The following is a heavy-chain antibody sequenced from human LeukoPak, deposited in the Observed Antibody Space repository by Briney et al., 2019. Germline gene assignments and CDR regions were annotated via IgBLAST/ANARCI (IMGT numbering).Heavy chain of an antibody. D-gene: IGHD2-21*02. CDR1: GFTFSSYA. CDR3: AKYTVGDPDSIFDY. Sequence: PGGSLRLSCAASGFTFSSYAMSWVRQAPGKGLEWVSAISGSGGNTYYADSVKGRFTISRDNSKNTLYLQMNSLRAEDTAVYYCAKYTVGDPDSIFDYWGQGTLVTVSS. V-gene: IGHV3-23*01. J-gene: IGHJ4*02. CDR2: ISGSGGNT.